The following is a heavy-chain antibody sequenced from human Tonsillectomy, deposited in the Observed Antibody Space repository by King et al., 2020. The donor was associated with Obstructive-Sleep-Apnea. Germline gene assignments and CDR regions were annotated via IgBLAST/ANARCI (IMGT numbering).Heavy chain of an antibody. CDR2: ITSSSSYI. Sequence: VQLVESGGGLVKPGWSLRLSCVVSGFTFSTYSMNWVRQAPGKGLEWVSSITSSSSYIYYADSVKGRFTISRDNAKNSLYLQMNSLRAEDTAVYYCARANGSGSYWHWGQGSLVTVSS. CDR3: ARANGSGSYWH. J-gene: IGHJ4*02. V-gene: IGHV3-21*01. D-gene: IGHD3-10*01. CDR1: GFTFSTYS.